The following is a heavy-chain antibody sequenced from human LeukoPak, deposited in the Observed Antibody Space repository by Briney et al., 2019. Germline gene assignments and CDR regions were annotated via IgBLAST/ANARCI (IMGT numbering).Heavy chain of an antibody. D-gene: IGHD3-10*01. CDR1: GGSISSYY. CDR3: AREVQLLWFGELLSWFDP. CDR2: IYYSGST. Sequence: PSETLSLTCTVSGGSISSYYWSWIRQPPGKGLEWIGYIYYSGSTNYNPSLKSRVTISVETSKNQFSLKLSSVTAADTAVYYCAREVQLLWFGELLSWFDPWGQGTLVTVSS. V-gene: IGHV4-59*01. J-gene: IGHJ5*02.